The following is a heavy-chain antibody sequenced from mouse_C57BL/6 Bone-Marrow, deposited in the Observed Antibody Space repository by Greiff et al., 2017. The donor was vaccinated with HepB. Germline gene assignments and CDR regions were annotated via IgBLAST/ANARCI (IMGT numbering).Heavy chain of an antibody. D-gene: IGHD4-1*01. V-gene: IGHV1-18*01. CDR1: GYTFTDYN. J-gene: IGHJ1*03. CDR2: INPNNGGT. Sequence: VQLQQSGPELVKPGASVKIPCKASGYTFTDYNMDWVKQSHGKSLEWIGDINPNNGGTIYNQKFKGKATLTVDKSSSTAYMELRSLTSEDTAVYYCASRANWDSHWYFDVWGTGTTVTVSS. CDR3: ASRANWDSHWYFDV.